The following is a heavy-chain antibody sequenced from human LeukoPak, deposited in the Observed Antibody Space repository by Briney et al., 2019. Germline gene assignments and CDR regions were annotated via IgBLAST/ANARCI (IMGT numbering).Heavy chain of an antibody. D-gene: IGHD3-3*01. CDR3: ARHFWSGYPTDY. V-gene: IGHV5-51*01. Sequence: GESLEISCNGSGYIFTNYWIGWGRQMPGKGLEWMGIIYPGDSDTRYSPSFQGQVTISADKSISTAYLQWSSLKASDTAMYYCARHFWSGYPTDYWGQGTLVTVSS. J-gene: IGHJ4*02. CDR2: IYPGDSDT. CDR1: GYIFTNYW.